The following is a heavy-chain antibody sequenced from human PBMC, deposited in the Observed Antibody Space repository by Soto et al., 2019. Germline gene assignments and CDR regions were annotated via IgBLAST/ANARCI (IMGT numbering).Heavy chain of an antibody. J-gene: IGHJ4*02. CDR3: AKVFASYYFDY. V-gene: IGHV3-23*01. CDR1: GFTFSSYA. D-gene: IGHD3-16*01. Sequence: EVQLLESGGGLVQPGGSLRLSCAASGFTFSSYAMRWVRQAPGKGLEWVSAISDSGANTHYADSVEGRFTISRDNSQNTLYLQMNSLRAEDTAVYFCAKVFASYYFDYWGQGILVTVSS. CDR2: ISDSGANT.